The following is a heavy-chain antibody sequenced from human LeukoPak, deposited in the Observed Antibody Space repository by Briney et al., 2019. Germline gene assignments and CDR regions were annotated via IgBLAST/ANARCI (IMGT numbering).Heavy chain of an antibody. V-gene: IGHV3-49*03. D-gene: IGHD3-9*01. CDR3: TREIRYFDWFQADY. J-gene: IGHJ4*02. CDR2: IRSKAYGGTA. CDR1: GFTFGDHS. Sequence: GRSLRLSCTASGFTFGDHSVSWFRQAPGKGLEWVGFIRSKAYGGTAEYAASVKGRFTISRDDSKSVAYLQMDSLKTEDTAVYYCTREIRYFDWFQADYWGQGTLVTVSS.